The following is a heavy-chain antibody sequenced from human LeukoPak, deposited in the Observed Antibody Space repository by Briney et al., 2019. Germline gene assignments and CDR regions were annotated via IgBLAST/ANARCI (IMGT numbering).Heavy chain of an antibody. CDR1: GFTFSSYG. V-gene: IGHV3-30*18. J-gene: IGHJ4*02. CDR3: AKHGGESYFFDY. CDR2: ISYDGGNK. Sequence: GGSLRLSCAASGFTFSSYGMHWVRQAPGKGLEWVAVISYDGGNKYYADSVKGRFTISRDNSKNTLYLQMNSLRAEDTAVYYCAKHGGESYFFDYWGQGTLVTVSS. D-gene: IGHD1-26*01.